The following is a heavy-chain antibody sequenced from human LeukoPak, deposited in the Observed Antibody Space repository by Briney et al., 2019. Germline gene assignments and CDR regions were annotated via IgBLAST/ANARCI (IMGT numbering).Heavy chain of an antibody. Sequence: GGSLRLSYAASGFTFSDYSMSWIRQAPGKGLEWVSYLDSSGSIIYYADPVKGRFTISRDNAKNSLYLQMNSLRAEDTAVYYCARRISLEYWGQGTLVTVSS. CDR1: GFTFSDYS. D-gene: IGHD2-15*01. CDR2: LDSSGSII. V-gene: IGHV3-11*01. CDR3: ARRISLEY. J-gene: IGHJ4*02.